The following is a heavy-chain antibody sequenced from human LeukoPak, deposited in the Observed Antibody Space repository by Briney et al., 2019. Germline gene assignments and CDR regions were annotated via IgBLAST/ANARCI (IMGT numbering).Heavy chain of an antibody. Sequence: KPGGSLRLSCVTSGFTFNLYTMNWVRQAPGKGLEWVSPITRSASPIYYADSVKGRFTISRDNARNTLYLQMNSLRDEDTAVYYCSRSYYDNSGYYRHWGQSTLVSVSS. CDR3: SRSYYDNSGYYRH. CDR2: ITRSASPI. V-gene: IGHV3-21*01. CDR1: GFTFNLYT. J-gene: IGHJ1*01. D-gene: IGHD3-22*01.